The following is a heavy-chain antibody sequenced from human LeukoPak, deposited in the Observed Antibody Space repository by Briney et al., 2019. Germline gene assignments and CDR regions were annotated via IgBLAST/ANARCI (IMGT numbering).Heavy chain of an antibody. D-gene: IGHD4-23*01. CDR1: GYTFTSYG. J-gene: IGHJ5*02. CDR3: ARDSTVVTPEGGEYNWFDP. CDR2: ISAYNGNT. Sequence: ASVKVSCKASGYTFTSYGISWVRQAPGQGLEWMGWISAYNGNTNYAQKLEGRVTMTTDTSTSTAYMELRSLRSDDTAVYYCARDSTVVTPEGGEYNWFDPWGQGTLVTVSS. V-gene: IGHV1-18*01.